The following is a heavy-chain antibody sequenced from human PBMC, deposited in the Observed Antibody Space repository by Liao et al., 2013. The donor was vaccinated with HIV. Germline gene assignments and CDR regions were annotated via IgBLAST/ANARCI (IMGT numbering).Heavy chain of an antibody. D-gene: IGHD3-22*01. Sequence: QVQLQESGPGLVKPSQTLSLTCTVSGGSISSASYYWSWIRQPAGKGLEWIGRIYTSGSTNYNPSLKSRVTISLDTSKNQFSLRLSSVTAADTAVYYCARESPHHYESSGYFVSVYHFDYWGQGTLVTVSS. J-gene: IGHJ4*02. CDR2: IYTSGST. CDR1: GGSISSASYY. CDR3: ARESPHHYESSGYFVSVYHFDY. V-gene: IGHV4-61*02.